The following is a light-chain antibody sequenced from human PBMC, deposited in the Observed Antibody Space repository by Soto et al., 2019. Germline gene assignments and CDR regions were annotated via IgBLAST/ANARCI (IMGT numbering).Light chain of an antibody. CDR2: GGS. CDR1: QSLTNSR. V-gene: IGKV3-20*01. CDR3: QQFDSPTWT. J-gene: IGKJ1*01. Sequence: EIVLTQSPGTLSLSPGERATLSCRASQSLTNSRLAWYQQKPGQAPKVLIYGGSNRATGIPDRFSGSGSGTDFTLTISRLEPEDFAVYYCQQFDSPTWTFGQGTKVEIK.